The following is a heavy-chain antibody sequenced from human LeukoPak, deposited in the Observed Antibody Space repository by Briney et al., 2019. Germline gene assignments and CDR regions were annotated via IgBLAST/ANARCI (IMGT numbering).Heavy chain of an antibody. Sequence: GGSLRLSCAASGLTFSSYWMSWVRQAPGKGPEWVAVITYDGSNKYYADSVKGRFTISRDNSKNTLYLQMNSLRAEDTAVYYCARGLTMVRGVINAFDIWGQGTMVTVSS. CDR3: ARGLTMVRGVINAFDI. CDR2: ITYDGSNK. CDR1: GLTFSSYW. J-gene: IGHJ3*02. D-gene: IGHD3-10*01. V-gene: IGHV3-30*03.